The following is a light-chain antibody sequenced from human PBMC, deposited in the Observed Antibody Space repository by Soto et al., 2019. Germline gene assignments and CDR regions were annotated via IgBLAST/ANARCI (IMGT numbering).Light chain of an antibody. CDR3: QLRRNTFT. Sequence: EIVLTQSPATLSLSPGETATLSCGASESVSTYLAWYQQKPGQAPRLLIYDASHRATGTPARFSGSGSMTDVTLTISSLEPEDSAVYYWQLRRNTFTFGPGTKVEIK. CDR2: DAS. CDR1: ESVSTY. V-gene: IGKV3-11*01. J-gene: IGKJ3*01.